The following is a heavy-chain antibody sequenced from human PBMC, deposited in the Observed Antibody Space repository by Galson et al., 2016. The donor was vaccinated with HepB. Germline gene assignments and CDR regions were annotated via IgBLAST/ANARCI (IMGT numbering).Heavy chain of an antibody. Sequence: SLRLSCAASGFTFSDYAMSWVRQAPGKGLEWVSHISGGGTNTNYADSVKGRFTVSRDNSKNMLYMEMNSLRAEDTAIYYCAKERLAISAIGYFDYWGQGTLVAVSS. CDR2: ISGGGTNT. J-gene: IGHJ4*02. D-gene: IGHD3-3*01. CDR1: GFTFSDYA. CDR3: AKERLAISAIGYFDY. V-gene: IGHV3-23*01.